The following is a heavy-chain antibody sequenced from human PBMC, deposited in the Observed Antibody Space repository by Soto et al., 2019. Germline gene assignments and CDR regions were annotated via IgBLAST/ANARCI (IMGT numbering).Heavy chain of an antibody. D-gene: IGHD3-16*01. CDR2: ISDDSSYI. Sequence: PGGSLRLSCAASGFMFSAYTVNWVRQAPGKGLEWLSSISDDSSYIDYADSLRGRFTVSRDNARNSLYLQIDSLGVEDTAVYYCATPYYFNHWGPGTLVTVS. V-gene: IGHV3-21*06. CDR1: GFMFSAYT. CDR3: ATPYYFNH. J-gene: IGHJ1*01.